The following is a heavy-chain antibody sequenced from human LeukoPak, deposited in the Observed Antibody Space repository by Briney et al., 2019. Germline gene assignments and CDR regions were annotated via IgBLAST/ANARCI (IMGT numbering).Heavy chain of an antibody. CDR2: ISSSSSTI. D-gene: IGHD3-3*01. J-gene: IGHJ2*01. Sequence: GGSLRLSCAASGFTFSSYSMNWVRQAPGKGLEWVSYISSSSSTIYYADSVKGRFTISRDNAKNSLYLQMNSLRAEDTAVYYCARESSLLKYDFWSGYSYWYFDLWGRGTLVTVSS. V-gene: IGHV3-48*01. CDR3: ARESSLLKYDFWSGYSYWYFDL. CDR1: GFTFSSYS.